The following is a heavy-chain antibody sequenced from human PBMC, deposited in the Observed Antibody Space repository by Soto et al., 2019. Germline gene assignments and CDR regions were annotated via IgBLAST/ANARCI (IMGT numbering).Heavy chain of an antibody. D-gene: IGHD1-20*01. CDR3: ARAELNWNDPGVDY. V-gene: IGHV1-46*01. CDR2: INPTVGST. J-gene: IGHJ4*02. CDR1: GFTFTSYY. Sequence: QVQLVQSGAEVKKPGASVRVSCKASGFTFTSYYMHWVRQAPGQGLEWMGLINPTVGSTRYAQQFQGRFAMTKDTSTSTVYMELSSLRSDDSAVYYCARAELNWNDPGVDYWGQGTLVTVSS.